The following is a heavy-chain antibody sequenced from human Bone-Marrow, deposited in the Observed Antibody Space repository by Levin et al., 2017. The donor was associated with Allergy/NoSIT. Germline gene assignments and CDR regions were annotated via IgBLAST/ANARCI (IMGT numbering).Heavy chain of an antibody. Sequence: SCTASGFTFSSYAMHWVRQAPGKGLEWVAVISYDGSNKYYADSVKGRFTISRDNSKNTLYLQMNSLRAEDTAVYYCARDGAVAGRTYYNWFDPWGQGTLVTVSS. V-gene: IGHV3-30-3*01. CDR1: GFTFSSYA. J-gene: IGHJ5*02. CDR3: ARDGAVAGRTYYNWFDP. CDR2: ISYDGSNK. D-gene: IGHD6-19*01.